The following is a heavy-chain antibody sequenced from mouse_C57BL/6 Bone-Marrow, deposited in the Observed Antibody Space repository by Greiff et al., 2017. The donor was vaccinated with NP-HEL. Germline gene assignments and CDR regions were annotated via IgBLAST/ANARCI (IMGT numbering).Heavy chain of an antibody. CDR1: GYTFTSYW. J-gene: IGHJ2*01. CDR3: ASSGSNLYYFDY. D-gene: IGHD1-1*01. CDR2: IYPGSGST. V-gene: IGHV1-55*01. Sequence: QVQLQQPGAELVKPGASVKMSCKASGYTFTSYWITWVKQRPGQGLEWIGDIYPGSGSTNYNEKFKSKATLTVDTSSSTAYMQLSSLTSEDSAVYSGASSGSNLYYFDYWGKGTTLTVSS.